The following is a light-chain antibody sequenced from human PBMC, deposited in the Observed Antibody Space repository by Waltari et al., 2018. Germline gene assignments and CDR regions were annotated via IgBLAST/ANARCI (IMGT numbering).Light chain of an antibody. Sequence: QSALTQPRSVSGSPGQSVTLSCPGTHSDVGAYNYASWYHHRPGKASPLVIFDVDKRPSGVPDRFFGSKAGNTASLTISGLQADDEADYYCCSYAGRYTSVFGGGTKVTVL. CDR3: CSYAGRYTSV. J-gene: IGLJ2*01. V-gene: IGLV2-11*01. CDR2: DVD. CDR1: HSDVGAYNY.